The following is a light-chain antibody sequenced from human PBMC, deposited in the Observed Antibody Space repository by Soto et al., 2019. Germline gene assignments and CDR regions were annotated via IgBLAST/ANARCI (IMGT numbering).Light chain of an antibody. Sequence: QSVLTQPPSVSGAPGQRVTISCTGSSSNIGAGYDVHWYQQLPGTAPKILIYGNSNRPSWVPDRFSGSKSGTSASLAITGLQAEDEADDYCQSYDSSLSGVVFGGGTKLTVL. J-gene: IGLJ2*01. CDR1: SSNIGAGYD. CDR3: QSYDSSLSGVV. CDR2: GNS. V-gene: IGLV1-40*01.